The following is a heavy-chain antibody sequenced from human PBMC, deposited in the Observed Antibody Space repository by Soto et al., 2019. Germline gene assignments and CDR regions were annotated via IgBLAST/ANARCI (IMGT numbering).Heavy chain of an antibody. CDR2: IYYSGST. CDR3: AKVGYYPPSVRVSTHYYYGMDV. J-gene: IGHJ6*02. CDR1: GGSVSSCSYY. D-gene: IGHD3-3*01. Sequence: PSETLSLTCTVSGGSVSSCSYYWSWIRRPPGKGLEWIGYIYYSGSTNYNPSLKSRVTISVDTSKNQFSLKLSSVTAADTAVYYCAKVGYYPPSVRVSTHYYYGMDVWGQGTTVTVSS. V-gene: IGHV4-61*01.